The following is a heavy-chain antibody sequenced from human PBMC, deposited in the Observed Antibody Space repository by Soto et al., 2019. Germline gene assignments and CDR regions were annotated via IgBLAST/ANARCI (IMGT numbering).Heavy chain of an antibody. CDR2: ISPYNDNT. J-gene: IGHJ6*02. CDR1: GNTFMTHG. Sequence: QVHLEQSGPEVQKPGASVKVACRASGNTFMTHGISWVRQAPGQGLEWMGWISPYNDNTNYAQKFPGXVSXXTXLSTSPAYMELRSLRSDDTAVYYCATLRTSGYHTHYFFGMDVWGQGTTVAVSS. CDR3: ATLRTSGYHTHYFFGMDV. V-gene: IGHV1-18*04. D-gene: IGHD3-22*01.